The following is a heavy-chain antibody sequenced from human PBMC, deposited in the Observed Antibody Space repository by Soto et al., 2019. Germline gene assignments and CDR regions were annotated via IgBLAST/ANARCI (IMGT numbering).Heavy chain of an antibody. CDR2: IKQDESDK. CDR3: AAYCYTMICTHFHGYS. Sequence: EVQLVESGGGLVQTGGSLRLSCAVSRFRFRDYWMSWVRQAPGKGLECVANIKQDESDKYYVDSVKGRFTISRDNAKNALYLQMNSLRVEDTAVYYCAAYCYTMICTHFHGYSWGQGTQVTVSS. D-gene: IGHD3-22*01. J-gene: IGHJ5*02. V-gene: IGHV3-7*03. CDR1: RFRFRDYW.